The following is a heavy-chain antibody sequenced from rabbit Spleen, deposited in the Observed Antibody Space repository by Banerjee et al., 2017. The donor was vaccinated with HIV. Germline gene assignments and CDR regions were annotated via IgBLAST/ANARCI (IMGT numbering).Heavy chain of an antibody. Sequence: QSLEESGGDLVKPGASLTLTCIASGVSFSGSSYMCWVRQAPGKGLEWIACIEGGSSGFTYFANWAKGRFTISKTSSTTVTLQMTSLTAADTATYFCARDPAGREDFNLWGPGTLVTVS. D-gene: IGHD4-2*01. J-gene: IGHJ4*01. CDR1: GVSFSGSSY. CDR3: ARDPAGREDFNL. CDR2: IEGGSSGFT. V-gene: IGHV1S40*01.